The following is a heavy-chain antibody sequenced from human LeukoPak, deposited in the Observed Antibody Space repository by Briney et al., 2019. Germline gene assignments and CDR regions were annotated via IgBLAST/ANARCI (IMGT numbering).Heavy chain of an antibody. D-gene: IGHD1-1*01. CDR1: GFTFSRYW. V-gene: IGHV3-7*01. CDR2: IKEDGSEN. CDR3: ARQRYSDY. Sequence: GGSLRLSCAASGFTFSRYWMTWVRQAPGKGLEWVANIKEDGSENSYVESVEGRFTISRDNAKNSLYLQLNSLRAEDTAVYFCARQRYSDYWGQGTLVTVSS. J-gene: IGHJ4*02.